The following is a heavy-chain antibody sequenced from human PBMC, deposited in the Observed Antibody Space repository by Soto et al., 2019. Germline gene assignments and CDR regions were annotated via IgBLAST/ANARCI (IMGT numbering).Heavy chain of an antibody. V-gene: IGHV3-64*01. CDR1: GFTFSSYA. CDR3: AREGYCSSTSCYSFDY. J-gene: IGHJ4*02. Sequence: EVQLVESGGGLVQPGGSLRLSCAASGFTFSSYAMHWVRQAPGKGLEYVSAISSNGGSTYYANSVKGRFTISRDNSKNTRYRQMGSRRAEDMAVYYCAREGYCSSTSCYSFDYWGQGTLVTVSS. D-gene: IGHD2-2*01. CDR2: ISSNGGST.